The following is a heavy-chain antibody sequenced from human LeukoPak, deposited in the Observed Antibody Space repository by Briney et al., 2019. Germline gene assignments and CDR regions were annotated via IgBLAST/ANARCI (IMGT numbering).Heavy chain of an antibody. Sequence: SETLSLTCTVSGGSISSYYWSWIRQPPGKGLEWIGYIYYSGSTNYNPSLKSRVTISVDTSKNQFSLKLSSVTAADTAVYYCARHAHYYLKLNWFDPWGQGTLVTVSS. CDR2: IYYSGST. CDR1: GGSISSYY. J-gene: IGHJ5*02. V-gene: IGHV4-59*08. D-gene: IGHD3-10*01. CDR3: ARHAHYYLKLNWFDP.